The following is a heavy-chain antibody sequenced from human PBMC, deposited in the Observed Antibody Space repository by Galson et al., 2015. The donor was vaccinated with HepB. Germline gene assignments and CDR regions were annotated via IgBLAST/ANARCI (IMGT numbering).Heavy chain of an antibody. V-gene: IGHV3-21*01. CDR2: ISGSSNYI. D-gene: IGHD3-22*01. CDR1: GFTFSSYN. Sequence: SLRLSCAASGFTFSSYNMNWVRQAPGKGLEWVSSISGSSNYIYYADSVKGRFTISRDNAKNSLYLQMNSLRAEDTAVYYCARVKYYDRSGYLLWGQGTLVTVSS. J-gene: IGHJ4*02. CDR3: ARVKYYDRSGYLL.